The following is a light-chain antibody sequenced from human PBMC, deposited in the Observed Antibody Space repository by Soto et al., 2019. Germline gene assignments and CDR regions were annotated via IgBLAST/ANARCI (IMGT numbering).Light chain of an antibody. J-gene: IGKJ1*01. CDR2: GAS. CDR3: QPYNNWPRT. Sequence: EIVMPQSPAPLSVSPGERATLSCRASQSVSSNLARYQQKPGQAPRLLIYGASTRATGIPARFGGSGSGTEFTLTISSLQSEYFAVYYCQPYNNWPRTVGRGTKVEIK. V-gene: IGKV3-15*01. CDR1: QSVSSN.